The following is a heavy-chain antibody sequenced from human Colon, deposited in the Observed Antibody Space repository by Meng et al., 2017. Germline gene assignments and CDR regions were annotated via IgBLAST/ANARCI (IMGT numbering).Heavy chain of an antibody. CDR2: IYTADGNR. Sequence: QVQLVQSGAELKKPGASVKFSCQASGYSFTSYGMHWLRQAPGQRPEWMGWIYTADGNRRYSQRFQDRLTITSDTFARTAYMELSSLRSEDTAVYFCARDERGGPYYFDYWGQGTLVTVSS. CDR1: GYSFTSYG. CDR3: ARDERGGPYYFDY. V-gene: IGHV1-3*04. J-gene: IGHJ4*02.